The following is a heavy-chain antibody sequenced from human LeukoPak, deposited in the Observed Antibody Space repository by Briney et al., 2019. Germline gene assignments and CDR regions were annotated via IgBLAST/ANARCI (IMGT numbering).Heavy chain of an antibody. D-gene: IGHD4-17*01. CDR1: GGSISRYY. Sequence: SETLSLTCTVSGGSISRYYWSWIRQPPGKGLEWIGSIYYSGITYYNPSLKSRVTISVDTSKNQFSLKLSSVTAADTAVYYCARWGDYGATGAWFDPWGQGTLVTVSS. CDR2: IYYSGIT. J-gene: IGHJ5*02. V-gene: IGHV4-39*07. CDR3: ARWGDYGATGAWFDP.